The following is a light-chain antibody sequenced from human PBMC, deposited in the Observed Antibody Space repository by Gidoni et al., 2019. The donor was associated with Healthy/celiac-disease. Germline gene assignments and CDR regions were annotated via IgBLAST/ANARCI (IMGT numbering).Light chain of an antibody. V-gene: IGKV1-39*01. Sequence: DIQITQSPSSLSASEGDRVPITCRDSQSISSHLNWYQQKPGNAPKLLIYAASSVQSGVPSRVSGSGSGTDFTLTISRLQPEDFATDYCQQSYSTPAITFGQGTRLEIK. CDR1: QSISSH. CDR3: QQSYSTPAIT. J-gene: IGKJ5*01. CDR2: AAS.